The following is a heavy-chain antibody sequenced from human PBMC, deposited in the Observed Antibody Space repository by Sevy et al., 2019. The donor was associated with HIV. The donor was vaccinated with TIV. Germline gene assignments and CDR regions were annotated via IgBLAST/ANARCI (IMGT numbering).Heavy chain of an antibody. CDR1: GFTFSSYW. J-gene: IGHJ4*02. D-gene: IGHD6-6*01. CDR3: ARGTGIAARPLDY. V-gene: IGHV3-7*01. CDR2: IKQDGSEK. Sequence: GGSLRLSCAASGFTFSSYWMSWVRQAPGKGLEWVANIKQDGSEKYYVDSVKGRFTISRDNAKNSLYLQMNSLRAEDTAVYYCARGTGIAARPLDYWGQGTLVTVSS.